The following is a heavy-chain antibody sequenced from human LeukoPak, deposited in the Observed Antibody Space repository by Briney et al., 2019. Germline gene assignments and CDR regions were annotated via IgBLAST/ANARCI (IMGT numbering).Heavy chain of an antibody. Sequence: GGSLRLSCAASGFTFSSYSMNWVRQAPGKGLEWVSAISGSGGSTYYADSVKGRFTISRDNSKNTLYLQMNSLRAEDTSIYFCAKALEQETVIALDSWGQGTLVTVSS. CDR2: ISGSGGST. V-gene: IGHV3-23*01. CDR1: GFTFSSYS. CDR3: AKALEQETVIALDS. D-gene: IGHD6-13*01. J-gene: IGHJ4*02.